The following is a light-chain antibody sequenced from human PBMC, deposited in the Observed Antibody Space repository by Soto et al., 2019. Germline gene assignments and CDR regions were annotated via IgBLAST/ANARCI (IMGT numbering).Light chain of an antibody. CDR2: WAS. V-gene: IGKV4-1*01. CDR1: QSVLNSSNNKNY. CDR3: QQYDDTPRT. Sequence: DVVMTQSPDSLAVSLGERATINCKSSQSVLNSSNNKNYLAWYQQKPGQPPKLLIYWASTRESGVPDRFSGSGSGTDFTLTICSLQAEDVAVYYCQQYDDTPRTFGQGTKVEIK. J-gene: IGKJ1*01.